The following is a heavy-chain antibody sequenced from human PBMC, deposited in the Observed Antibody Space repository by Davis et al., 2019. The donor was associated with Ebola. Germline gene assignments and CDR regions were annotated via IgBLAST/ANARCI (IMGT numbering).Heavy chain of an antibody. Sequence: PGGSLRLSCAASGFTVSSNYMSWVRQAPGKGLEWVSVIYSGGSTYYADSVKGRFTISRDNSKNTLYLQMNSLRAEDTAVYYCVRDGGVVIAFYMDVWGKGTTVTVSS. CDR2: IYSGGST. D-gene: IGHD3-3*01. V-gene: IGHV3-53*01. CDR1: GFTVSSNY. J-gene: IGHJ6*03. CDR3: VRDGGVVIAFYMDV.